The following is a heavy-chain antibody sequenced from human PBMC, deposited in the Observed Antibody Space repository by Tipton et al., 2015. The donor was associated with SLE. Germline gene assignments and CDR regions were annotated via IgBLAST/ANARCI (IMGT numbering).Heavy chain of an antibody. CDR3: GREVVVAGPTGEFGL. Sequence: TLSLTCTVSGGSVSSSSKYWAWLRQPPGKGLEWIGSIYYTGTTTYYNSFLKSRVTMSVDTSKNQFSLKLSSVTAADTAVYYCGREVVVAGPTGEFGLWGRGTLVTVSS. CDR1: GGSVSSSSKY. D-gene: IGHD6-19*01. J-gene: IGHJ2*01. CDR2: IYYTGTTT. V-gene: IGHV4-39*07.